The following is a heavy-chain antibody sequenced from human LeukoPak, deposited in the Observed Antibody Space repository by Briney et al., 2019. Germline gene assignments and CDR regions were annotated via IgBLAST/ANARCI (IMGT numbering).Heavy chain of an antibody. CDR1: GYIFTSYW. CDR2: IYPGDSDT. Sequence: GESLKISCKVSGYIFTSYWIGWVRQMPGKGLEWMGIIYPGDSDTRYSPSFQGQVTISADKSISTAYLQWSSLKASDTAMYYCARQAYCSGGSSYCFWFDPWGQGTLVTVAS. CDR3: ARQAYCSGGSSYCFWFDP. V-gene: IGHV5-51*01. D-gene: IGHD2-15*01. J-gene: IGHJ5*02.